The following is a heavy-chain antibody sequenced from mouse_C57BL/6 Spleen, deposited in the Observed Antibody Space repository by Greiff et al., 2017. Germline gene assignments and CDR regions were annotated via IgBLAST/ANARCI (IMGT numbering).Heavy chain of an antibody. CDR3: TTRGFFDY. V-gene: IGHV14-4*01. Sequence: EVQLQQSGAELVRPGASVKLSCTASGFNIKDDYMHWVKQRPEQGLEWIGWIDPENGDTDYASKFQGKATITADTSSNTAYLQLSSLTSEDTAVYYCTTRGFFDYWGQGTTLTVSS. CDR1: GFNIKDDY. J-gene: IGHJ2*01. CDR2: IDPENGDT.